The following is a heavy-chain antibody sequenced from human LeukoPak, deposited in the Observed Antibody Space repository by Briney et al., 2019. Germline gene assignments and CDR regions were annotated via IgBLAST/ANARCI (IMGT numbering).Heavy chain of an antibody. V-gene: IGHV3-23*01. CDR2: ITSGGGT. D-gene: IGHD4-17*01. J-gene: IGHJ3*02. CDR3: GRDPNGDYVGAFEM. CDR1: GFTFNNYA. Sequence: GGSLRLSCAGSGFTFNNYAMTWVRQAPERGLEWVSSITSGGGTNYADSVKGRFTISRDNSRNSLYLQMNGLRAEDTAVYFCGRDPNGDYVGAFEMWGQGTKDTVSS.